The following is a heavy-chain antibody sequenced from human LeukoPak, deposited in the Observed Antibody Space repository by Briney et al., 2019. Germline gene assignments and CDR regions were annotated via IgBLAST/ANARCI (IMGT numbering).Heavy chain of an antibody. V-gene: IGHV4-38-2*02. Sequence: SETLSLTCTVSGYSISSGYYWGWIGQPPGKGLEWIGRVYHSGSTYYNPSLKSRVTISVDTSKNQFSLKLSSVTAADTSVYYCARHYAQPGAFDVWGQGTMVTVSS. CDR1: GYSISSGYY. J-gene: IGHJ3*01. CDR2: VYHSGST. D-gene: IGHD3-16*01. CDR3: ARHYAQPGAFDV.